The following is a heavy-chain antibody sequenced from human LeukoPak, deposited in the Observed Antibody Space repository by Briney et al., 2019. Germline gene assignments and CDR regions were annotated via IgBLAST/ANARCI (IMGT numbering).Heavy chain of an antibody. V-gene: IGHV4-39*07. CDR1: GFTFSSYW. J-gene: IGHJ6*03. CDR2: IYYSGST. Sequence: GSLRLSCAASGFTFSSYWMHWIRRPPGKGLEWIGSIYYSGSTYYNPSLKSRVTISVDTSKNQFSLKLSSVTAADTAVYYCARAVYSSSFYYYYYMDVWGKGTTVTVSS. CDR3: ARAVYSSSFYYYYYMDV. D-gene: IGHD6-6*01.